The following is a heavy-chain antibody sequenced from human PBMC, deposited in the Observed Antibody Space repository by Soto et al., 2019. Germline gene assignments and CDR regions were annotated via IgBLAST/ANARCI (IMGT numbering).Heavy chain of an antibody. CDR1: GFTFSGSA. Sequence: PGGSLRLSCAASGFTFSGSAMHWVRQASGKGLEWVGRIRSKANSYATAYAASVKGRFTISRDDSRNTAYLQMNSLKPEDTAMYYCTTDSLFTMILVRFDFWGHGTLVTVSS. CDR3: TTDSLFTMILVRFDF. J-gene: IGHJ4*01. V-gene: IGHV3-73*01. CDR2: IRSKANSYAT. D-gene: IGHD3-22*01.